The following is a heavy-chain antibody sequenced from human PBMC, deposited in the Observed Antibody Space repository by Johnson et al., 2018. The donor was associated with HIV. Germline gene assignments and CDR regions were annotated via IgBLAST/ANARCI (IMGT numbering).Heavy chain of an antibody. CDR2: IQSDETTT. CDR1: GLTLSRCD. V-gene: IGHV3-30*02. Sequence: QVQLVESGGGVVQPGGSLRLSCAASGLTLSRCDMHWVRQAPGKGLEWVAFIQSDETTTYYADSVKGRFTISRDNSKKTLYLQMNSLTAEDTAVYYCTGENGLGESSLVFDIWGQGTMVTVSS. D-gene: IGHD3-16*02. CDR3: TGENGLGESSLVFDI. J-gene: IGHJ3*02.